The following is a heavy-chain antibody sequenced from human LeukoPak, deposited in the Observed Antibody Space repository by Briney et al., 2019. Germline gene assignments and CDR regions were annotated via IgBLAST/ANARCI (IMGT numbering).Heavy chain of an antibody. CDR2: IKQDGSEK. J-gene: IGHJ4*02. D-gene: IGHD1-26*01. V-gene: IGHV3-7*01. CDR1: GFTFSSYW. Sequence: GGSLRLSCAASGFTFSSYWMRWVRQAPGKGLEWVANIKQDGSEKYYVDSVKGRFTISRDNAKNSLYLQMNSLRAEDTAVYYCARDISSGSYHFDYWGQGTLVTVSS. CDR3: ARDISSGSYHFDY.